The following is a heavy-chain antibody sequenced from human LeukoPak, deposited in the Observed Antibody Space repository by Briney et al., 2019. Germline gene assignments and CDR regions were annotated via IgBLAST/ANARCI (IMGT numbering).Heavy chain of an antibody. V-gene: IGHV1-18*04. Sequence: ASVKVSCKASGYTFTSYGISWVRQAPGQGLEWMGWISAYNGNTNYAQKLQGRVTMTTDTSTSTAYMELRSLRSDDTAVYYCAREGLWFGELHTVGMHVWGKGTTVTVSS. CDR3: AREGLWFGELHTVGMHV. D-gene: IGHD3-10*01. CDR1: GYTFTSYG. CDR2: ISAYNGNT. J-gene: IGHJ6*04.